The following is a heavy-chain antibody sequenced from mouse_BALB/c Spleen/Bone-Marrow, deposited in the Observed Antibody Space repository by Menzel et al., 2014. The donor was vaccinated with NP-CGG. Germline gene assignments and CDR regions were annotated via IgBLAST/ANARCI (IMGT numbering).Heavy chain of an antibody. V-gene: IGHV7-3*02. CDR1: GFTFTDYY. J-gene: IGHJ2*01. CDR2: IRNKANGYTT. D-gene: IGHD2-4*01. Sequence: VMLVESGGGLVQPGGSLRLSCATSGFTFTDYYMNWVRQPPGKALEWLGFIRNKANGYTTEYSASVKGRFTVSRDTSQSILYLQMNTLRAEDSATYYCARGQRRDLFDYWGQGTTLTVSS. CDR3: ARGQRRDLFDY.